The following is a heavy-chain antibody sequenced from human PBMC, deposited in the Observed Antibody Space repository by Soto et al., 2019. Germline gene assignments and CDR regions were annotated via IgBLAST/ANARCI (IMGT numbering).Heavy chain of an antibody. D-gene: IGHD1-26*01. CDR1: GFTFSSYG. J-gene: IGHJ3*02. CDR2: IWYDGSNK. V-gene: IGHV3-33*01. CDR3: ARDTVGAIKGGAFDI. Sequence: PGGSLRLSCAASGFTFSSYGMHWVRQAPGKGLEWVAVIWYDGSNKYYADSVKGRFTISRDNSKITLYLQMNSLRAEDTAVYYCARDTVGAIKGGAFDIWGQGTMVTVSS.